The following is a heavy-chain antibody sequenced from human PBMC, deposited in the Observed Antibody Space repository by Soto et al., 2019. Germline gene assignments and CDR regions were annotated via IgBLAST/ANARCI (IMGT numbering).Heavy chain of an antibody. CDR3: ARVYCSGGSCYSRGFDY. CDR2: IYHSGST. D-gene: IGHD2-15*01. Sequence: ESRVRTGRGSWWSLSNSKWWGWGRHPPGKGLEWIGEIYHSGSTNYNPSLKSRVTISVDKSKNQFSLKLSSVTAADTAVYYCARVYCSGGSCYSRGFDYWGQGTLVTVSS. CDR1: WWSLSNSKW. V-gene: IGHV4-4*02. J-gene: IGHJ4*02.